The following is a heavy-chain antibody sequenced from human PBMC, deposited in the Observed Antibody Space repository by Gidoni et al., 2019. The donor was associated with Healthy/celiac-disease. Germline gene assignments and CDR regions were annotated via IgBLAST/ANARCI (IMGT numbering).Heavy chain of an antibody. CDR3: ARVFYSGSYSY. V-gene: IGHV4-39*01. J-gene: IGHJ4*02. CDR1: GGSISSSSYY. Sequence: QLQLQESGPGLVKPSETLSLTCTVPGGSISSSSYYWGWIRQPPGKGLEWIGSIYYSGSTYYNPSLKSRVTISVDTSKNQFSLKLSSVTAADTAVYYCARVFYSGSYSYWGQGTLVTVSS. CDR2: IYYSGST. D-gene: IGHD1-26*01.